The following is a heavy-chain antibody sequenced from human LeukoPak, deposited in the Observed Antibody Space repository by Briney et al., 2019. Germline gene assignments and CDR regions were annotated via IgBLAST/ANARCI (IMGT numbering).Heavy chain of an antibody. D-gene: IGHD3-22*01. CDR3: AYCGHYYESIVGDAFDI. V-gene: IGHV3-23*01. CDR2: ISGSGGST. Sequence: GGSLRLSCAASGFTFSSYAMSWVRQAPGKGLECVSAISGSGGSTYYADSVKGRFTISRDNSKNTLYLQMNSLRAEDTAVYYCAYCGHYYESIVGDAFDIWGQGTMVTVSS. J-gene: IGHJ3*02. CDR1: GFTFSSYA.